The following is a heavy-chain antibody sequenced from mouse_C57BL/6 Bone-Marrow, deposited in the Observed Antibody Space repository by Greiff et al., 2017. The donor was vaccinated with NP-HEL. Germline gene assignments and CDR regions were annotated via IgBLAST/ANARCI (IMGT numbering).Heavy chain of an antibody. V-gene: IGHV1-69*01. CDR3: ARDYGSSYGWYFDV. J-gene: IGHJ1*03. D-gene: IGHD1-1*01. Sequence: QVQLQQPGAELVMPGASVKLSCKASGYTFTSYWMHWVKQRPGQGLEWIGEIDPSDSYTNYNQKFKGKSTLTVDKSSSTAYMQLSSLTSEDSAVYYGARDYGSSYGWYFDVWGTGTTVTVSS. CDR2: IDPSDSYT. CDR1: GYTFTSYW.